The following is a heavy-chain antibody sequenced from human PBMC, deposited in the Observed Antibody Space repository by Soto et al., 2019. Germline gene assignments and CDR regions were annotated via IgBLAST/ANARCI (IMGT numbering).Heavy chain of an antibody. V-gene: IGHV3-49*03. D-gene: IGHD5-12*01. Sequence: EVQLVESGGGLVQPGRSLRLSCTASGFTFGDYAMSWFRQAPGKGLEWVGFIRSKAYGGTTAYAASVKGRFTISRDDSKSIAYLQMNSLKTEDTAVYYCTGDSTPIVATMQYYFDYWGQGTLVTVSS. CDR2: IRSKAYGGTT. CDR3: TGDSTPIVATMQYYFDY. CDR1: GFTFGDYA. J-gene: IGHJ4*02.